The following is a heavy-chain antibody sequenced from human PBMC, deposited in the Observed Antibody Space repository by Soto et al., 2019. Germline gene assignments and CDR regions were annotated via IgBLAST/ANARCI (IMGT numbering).Heavy chain of an antibody. D-gene: IGHD3-16*01. Sequence: QVQLVESGGGVVQPGRSLRLSCAASGFTFSNYDIHWVRQAPGKGLEWVAVISFDGSNKYYADSVKGRFTISRDNSKNTLYLQMNSLRAEVTAIYYCAKVVWEYTLTLNHFDYWGQGALVTVSS. CDR1: GFTFSNYD. J-gene: IGHJ4*02. V-gene: IGHV3-30*18. CDR3: AKVVWEYTLTLNHFDY. CDR2: ISFDGSNK.